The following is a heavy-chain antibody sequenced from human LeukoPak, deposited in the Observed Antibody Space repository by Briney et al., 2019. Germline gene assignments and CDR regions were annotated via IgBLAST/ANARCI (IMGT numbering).Heavy chain of an antibody. CDR3: ARDRSMVRGESGY. J-gene: IGHJ4*02. D-gene: IGHD3-10*01. V-gene: IGHV1-18*01. CDR1: GYTFTSYG. CDR2: VSTYNGNT. Sequence: ASVTVSCKASGYTFTSYGITWVRQAPGQGLEWMGWVSTYNGNTNYAQNLQDRLTMTTDASTSTTYMELRSLRSDDTAVYYCARDRSMVRGESGYWGQGTLVTVSS.